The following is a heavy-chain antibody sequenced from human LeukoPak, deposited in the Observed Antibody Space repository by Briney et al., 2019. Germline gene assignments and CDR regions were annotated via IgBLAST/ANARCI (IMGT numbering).Heavy chain of an antibody. V-gene: IGHV4-39*01. CDR1: GGSISSSSYF. Sequence: SETLSLTCTISGGSISSSSYFWGWIRQPPGRGLEWIGNIYYSGRTDYNPSLKSRVTISVDTSKNQFSLKVRSVTAAGTAVYYCARRDYYYYMDVWGKGTTVTVSS. CDR2: IYYSGRT. CDR3: ARRDYYYYMDV. J-gene: IGHJ6*03.